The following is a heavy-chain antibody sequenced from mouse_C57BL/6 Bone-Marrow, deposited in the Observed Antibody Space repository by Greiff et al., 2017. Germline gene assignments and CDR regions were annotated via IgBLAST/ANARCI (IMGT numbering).Heavy chain of an antibody. CDR2: IHPNSGST. CDR1: GYTFTSYW. V-gene: IGHV1-64*01. J-gene: IGHJ3*01. CDR3: ARAWFAY. Sequence: QVQLQQPGAELVKPGASVKLSCTASGYTFTSYWMHWVKQRPGQGLEWIGMIHPNSGSTNYNEKFKSKATLTVAKASSTAYMQRSSLTSEDSAVYYCARAWFAYWGQGTLVTVSA.